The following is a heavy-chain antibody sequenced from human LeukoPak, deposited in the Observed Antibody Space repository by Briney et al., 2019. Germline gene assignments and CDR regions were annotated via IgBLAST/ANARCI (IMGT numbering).Heavy chain of an antibody. V-gene: IGHV4-59*08. D-gene: IGHD1-14*01. CDR3: ARRSGNYYYGMDV. CDR1: GGSISSYY. J-gene: IGHJ6*02. Sequence: PSETLSLTCTVSGGSISSYYWSWIRQPPGKGREWIGYIYYSGSTNYNPSLKSRVTISVDTSKNQFSLKLSSVTAADTAVYYCARRSGNYYYGMDVWGQGTTVTVSS. CDR2: IYYSGST.